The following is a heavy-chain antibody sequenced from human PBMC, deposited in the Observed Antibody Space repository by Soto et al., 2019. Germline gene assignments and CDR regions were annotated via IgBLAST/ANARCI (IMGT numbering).Heavy chain of an antibody. V-gene: IGHV4-34*01. CDR3: ARKMPTMIVVVIQNWFDP. Sequence: SETLSLTCAVYGGSFSGYYWRWIRQPPGKGLEWIGEINHSGSTNYNPSLKSRVTISVDTSKNQFSLKLSSVTAADTAVYYCARKMPTMIVVVIQNWFDPWGQGTLVT. CDR2: INHSGST. CDR1: GGSFSGYY. D-gene: IGHD3-22*01. J-gene: IGHJ5*02.